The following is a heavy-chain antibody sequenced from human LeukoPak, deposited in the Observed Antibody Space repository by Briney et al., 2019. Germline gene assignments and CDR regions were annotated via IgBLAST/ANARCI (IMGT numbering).Heavy chain of an antibody. J-gene: IGHJ4*02. V-gene: IGHV3-30-3*01. Sequence: GGSLRLSCAVSGFAFNKYAIHWVRQAPGKGLEWVAFISYDGFTKYYADSVKGRFTISRDNSQNTLDLQMNSLRAEDTAVYYCARDLSERYSTDYWGQGTLVTVSS. CDR1: GFAFNKYA. CDR2: ISYDGFTK. D-gene: IGHD1-26*01. CDR3: ARDLSERYSTDY.